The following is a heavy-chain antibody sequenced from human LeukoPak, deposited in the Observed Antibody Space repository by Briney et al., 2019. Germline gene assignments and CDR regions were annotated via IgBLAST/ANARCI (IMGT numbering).Heavy chain of an antibody. Sequence: GGSLRLSCAASGFTFSTYAMSWVRQAAGKGLEWVSAISGSGGSTYYADSVKGRFTISRDNSKNTLYLQMNSLRAEDTAVYYCAKDPITMIEAYYFDYWGQGTLVTVSS. CDR1: GFTFSTYA. CDR2: ISGSGGST. D-gene: IGHD3-22*01. J-gene: IGHJ4*02. CDR3: AKDPITMIEAYYFDY. V-gene: IGHV3-23*01.